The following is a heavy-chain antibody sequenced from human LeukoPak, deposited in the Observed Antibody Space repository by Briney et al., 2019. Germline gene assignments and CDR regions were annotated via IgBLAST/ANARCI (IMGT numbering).Heavy chain of an antibody. J-gene: IGHJ4*02. CDR1: GYTFTGYY. V-gene: IGHV1-2*02. Sequence: ASVKVSCKASGYTFTGYYMHWVRQAPGQGLEWMGWINPNSGGTNYAQKFQGRVTMTRDTSISTAYMELSRLRSDDTAVYYCARDKTTAAAGIYWGQGTLVTVPS. D-gene: IGHD6-13*01. CDR2: INPNSGGT. CDR3: ARDKTTAAAGIY.